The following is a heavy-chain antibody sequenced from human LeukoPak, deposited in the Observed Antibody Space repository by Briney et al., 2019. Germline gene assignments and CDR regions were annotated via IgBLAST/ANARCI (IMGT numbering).Heavy chain of an antibody. CDR2: INHRGRT. J-gene: IGHJ4*02. D-gene: IGHD6-13*01. CDR3: ARVELSSSQRY. CDR1: GGSFSGYY. V-gene: IGHV4-34*01. Sequence: SETLSLTCAVYGGSFSGYYWSWIRQPPGKGLEWIGEINHRGRTNYNPSLKSRVTISVDTSKNQFSLKLSSVTAADTAVYYCARVELSSSQRYWGQGTLVTVSS.